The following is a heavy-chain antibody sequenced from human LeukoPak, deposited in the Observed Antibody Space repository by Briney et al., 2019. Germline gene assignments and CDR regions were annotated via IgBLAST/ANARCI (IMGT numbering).Heavy chain of an antibody. V-gene: IGHV1-18*01. CDR3: ARDGYCSGGSCYSALGY. CDR1: GYTFTSYG. CDR2: ISAYNGNT. Sequence: ASVKVSCKASGYTFTSYGISWVRQAPGQGLEWMGWISAYNGNTNYAQKLQGRVTMTRDMSTSTVYMELSSLRSEDTAVYYCARDGYCSGGSCYSALGYWGQGTLVTVSS. D-gene: IGHD2-15*01. J-gene: IGHJ4*02.